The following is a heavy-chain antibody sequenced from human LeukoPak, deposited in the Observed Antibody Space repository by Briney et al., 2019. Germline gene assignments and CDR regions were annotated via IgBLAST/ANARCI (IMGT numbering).Heavy chain of an antibody. CDR3: ARDRLMVYAGPWFDP. D-gene: IGHD2-8*01. CDR2: IDTSGST. Sequence: SETLSLTCTVSGGSISSYYWSWIRQPAGKGLEWIGCIDTSGSTNYNPSLKSRVTMSVDTSKNQFSLKLSSVTAADTAVYYCARDRLMVYAGPWFDPWGQGTLVTVSS. CDR1: GGSISSYY. V-gene: IGHV4-4*07. J-gene: IGHJ5*02.